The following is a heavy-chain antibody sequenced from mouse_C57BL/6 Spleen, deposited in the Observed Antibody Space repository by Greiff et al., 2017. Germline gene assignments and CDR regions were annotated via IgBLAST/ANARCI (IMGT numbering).Heavy chain of an antibody. CDR3: ARALTGTGVAY. Sequence: EVQLQQSGPGLVKPSQSLSLTCSVTGYSITSGYYWNWIRQFPGNKLEWMGYISYDGSNNYNPSLKNRISITRDTSKNQFFLKLNSVTTEDTATYDCARALTGTGVAYWGQGTLVTVSA. CDR1: GYSITSGYY. J-gene: IGHJ3*01. V-gene: IGHV3-6*01. D-gene: IGHD4-1*01. CDR2: ISYDGSN.